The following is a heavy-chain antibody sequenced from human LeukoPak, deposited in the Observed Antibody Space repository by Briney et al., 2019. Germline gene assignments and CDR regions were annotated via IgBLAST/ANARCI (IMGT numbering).Heavy chain of an antibody. V-gene: IGHV3-23*01. CDR1: GFTFSTYA. Sequence: PGGSLRLSCAASGFTFSTYAMNWVRQTPAKGLEWVSAICANSGATYYADSVKGRFTISRDDSKNTLYLQMNSLRAEDTAVYYCAKDLGRYRNNYFDYWGQGTLVTVSS. D-gene: IGHD1-26*01. CDR3: AKDLGRYRNNYFDY. J-gene: IGHJ4*02. CDR2: ICANSGAT.